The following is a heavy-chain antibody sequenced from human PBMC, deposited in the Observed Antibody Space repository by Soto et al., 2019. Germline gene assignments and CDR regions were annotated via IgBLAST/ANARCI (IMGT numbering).Heavy chain of an antibody. CDR2: ISAYNGNT. J-gene: IGHJ4*02. D-gene: IGHD3-22*01. CDR3: ARDLSIVVAPYYFDY. CDR1: GYTFTSYG. Sequence: QVQLVQSGAEVKKPGASVKVSCKASGYTFTSYGISWVRQAPGQGLEWMGWISAYNGNTNYAQKLQGRVIMTTDTSTSTAYMELRSLRSDDTAVYYCARDLSIVVAPYYFDYWGQGTLVTVSS. V-gene: IGHV1-18*01.